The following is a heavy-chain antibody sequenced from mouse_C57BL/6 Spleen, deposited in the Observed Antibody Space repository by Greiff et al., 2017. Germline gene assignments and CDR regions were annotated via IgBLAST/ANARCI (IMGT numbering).Heavy chain of an antibody. Sequence: QVQLQPSGAELVRPGTSVKVSCKASGYAFTNYLIEWVKQRPGQGLEWIGVINPGSGGTNYNEKFKGKATLTADKSSSTAYMQLSSLTSEDSAVYFCARGDTFPYAMDYWGQGTSVTVSS. CDR2: INPGSGGT. CDR3: ARGDTFPYAMDY. J-gene: IGHJ4*01. V-gene: IGHV1-54*01. CDR1: GYAFTNYL.